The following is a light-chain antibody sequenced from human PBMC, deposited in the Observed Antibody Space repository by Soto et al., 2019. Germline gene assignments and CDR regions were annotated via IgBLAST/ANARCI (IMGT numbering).Light chain of an antibody. CDR1: SSDIGGYNY. V-gene: IGLV2-8*01. J-gene: IGLJ2*01. Sequence: QSVLTQPPSASGSPGQSVAISCTGTSSDIGGYNYVSWYQQHPGKAPKLMIYEVSKRPSGVPDRFSGSKSGNTDSLTVSGLQAEDEADYYCSSYAGSNVVFGGGTKLTVL. CDR3: SSYAGSNVV. CDR2: EVS.